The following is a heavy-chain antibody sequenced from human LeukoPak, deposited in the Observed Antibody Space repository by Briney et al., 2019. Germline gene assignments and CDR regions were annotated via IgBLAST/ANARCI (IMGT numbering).Heavy chain of an antibody. D-gene: IGHD4-11*01. Sequence: SGPTLVKPTHTLTLTCTFSGFSLSTSGVGVGWIRQPPGKALEWLALIYWDDDKRYSPPLKSRLTITKDTSKNQVVLTMTNMDPVDTATYYCAHIRYDYTRLDYWGQGTLVTVSS. CDR1: GFSLSTSGVG. V-gene: IGHV2-5*02. CDR2: IYWDDDK. J-gene: IGHJ4*02. CDR3: AHIRYDYTRLDY.